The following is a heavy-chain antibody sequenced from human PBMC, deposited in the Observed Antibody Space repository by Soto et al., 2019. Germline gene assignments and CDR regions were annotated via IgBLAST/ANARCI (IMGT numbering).Heavy chain of an antibody. Sequence: QVQLQESAPGLVKSSQTLSLTCTVPGGSISSGDYYWSWLRQPPGKGLEWIGYIYYNGGTYYNPSLKSRLTISLDTSKNQFSLHLTSVTAADSAVYYCARDSFNYYYGLDVWGQGTTVTVSS. CDR3: ARDSFNYYYGLDV. CDR2: IYYNGGT. CDR1: GGSISSGDYY. V-gene: IGHV4-30-4*01. J-gene: IGHJ6*02.